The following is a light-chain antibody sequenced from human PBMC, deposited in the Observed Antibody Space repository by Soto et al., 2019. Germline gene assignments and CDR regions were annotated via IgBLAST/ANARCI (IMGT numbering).Light chain of an antibody. CDR3: QSYDSSLSGSV. J-gene: IGLJ1*01. CDR1: SSNIGAGYD. Sequence: QSALTQPPSVSGAPGQRVTISCTGSSSNIGAGYDVHWYQQLPGTAPKLLIYGNSNRPSGVPDRFSGSKSGTSASLAITGLQAEDEADCYCQSYDSSLSGSVLGTGTKVTVL. CDR2: GNS. V-gene: IGLV1-40*01.